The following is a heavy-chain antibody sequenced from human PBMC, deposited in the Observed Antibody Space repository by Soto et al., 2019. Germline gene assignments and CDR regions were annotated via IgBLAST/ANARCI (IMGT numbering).Heavy chain of an antibody. CDR2: IYYSGST. Sequence: PSETLSLTCTVSGGSVSSGSYYGSWIRQPPGKGLEWIGYIYYSGSTNYNPSLKSRVTISVDTSKNQFSLKLSSVTAADTAVYYCARAAAQLLQDRFWFDPWGQGTLVTVSS. CDR3: ARAAAQLLQDRFWFDP. D-gene: IGHD2-2*01. CDR1: GGSVSSGSYY. V-gene: IGHV4-61*01. J-gene: IGHJ5*02.